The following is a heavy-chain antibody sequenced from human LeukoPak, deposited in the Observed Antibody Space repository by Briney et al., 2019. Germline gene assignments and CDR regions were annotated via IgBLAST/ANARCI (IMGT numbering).Heavy chain of an antibody. CDR3: GYYGSSYGMDV. V-gene: IGHV1-69*13. D-gene: IGHD3-10*01. CDR2: IIPIFGTA. J-gene: IGHJ6*04. Sequence: SVKVSCKASGGTFSSYAISWVRRAPGQGLEWMGGIIPIFGTANYAQKLQGRVTITADESTSTAYMELSSLRSEDTAVYYCGYYGSSYGMDVWGKGTTVTVSS. CDR1: GGTFSSYA.